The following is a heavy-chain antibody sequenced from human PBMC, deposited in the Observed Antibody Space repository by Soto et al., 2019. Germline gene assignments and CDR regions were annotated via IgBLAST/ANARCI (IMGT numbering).Heavy chain of an antibody. CDR2: IIPILGTA. Sequence: ASVKVSCKASGGTFSSYTISWVRQAPGQGLEWMGRIIPILGTANYAQKFQGRVTITADKSTSTAYMELSSLRSEDTAVYCCARDDAFDIWGQGTMVTVSS. J-gene: IGHJ3*02. CDR3: ARDDAFDI. V-gene: IGHV1-69*08. CDR1: GGTFSSYT.